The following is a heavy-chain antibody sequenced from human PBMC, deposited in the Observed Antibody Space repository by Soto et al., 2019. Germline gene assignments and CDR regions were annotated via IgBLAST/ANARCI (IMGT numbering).Heavy chain of an antibody. J-gene: IGHJ4*02. D-gene: IGHD3-3*01. V-gene: IGHV4-34*01. Sequence: SETLSLTCAVYGGSFSGYYWSWIRQPPGKGLEWIGEINHSGSTNYNPSLKSRVTISVDTSKNQFSLKLSSVTAADTAVYYCARQDPGYDFWSGYYRALRYFDYWGQGTLVTVS. CDR3: ARQDPGYDFWSGYYRALRYFDY. CDR2: INHSGST. CDR1: GGSFSGYY.